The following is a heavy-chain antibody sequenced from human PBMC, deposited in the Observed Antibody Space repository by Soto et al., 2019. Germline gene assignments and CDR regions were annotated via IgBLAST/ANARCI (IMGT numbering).Heavy chain of an antibody. V-gene: IGHV4-34*01. CDR3: ARAIIVVVPAAMPVDRAARHDAFDI. D-gene: IGHD2-2*01. J-gene: IGHJ3*02. Sequence: QVQLQQWGAGLLMPSETLSLTCAVYGGSFSGYYWSWIRQPPGKGLEWIGEINHSGSTNYNPSLKSRVTISVDTSKNQFSLKLSSVTAADTAVYYCARAIIVVVPAAMPVDRAARHDAFDIWGQGTMVTVSS. CDR1: GGSFSGYY. CDR2: INHSGST.